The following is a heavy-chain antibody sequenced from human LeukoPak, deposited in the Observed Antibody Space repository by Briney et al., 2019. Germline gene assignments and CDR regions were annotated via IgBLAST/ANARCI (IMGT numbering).Heavy chain of an antibody. Sequence: ASVKVSCKASGYTFTGYYMHWVRQAPGQGLEWMGWINPNSGGTNYAQKFQGWVTMTRDTSISTAYMELSRLRSDDTAVYYCARGYCSGGSCYSEWFDPWGQGTLVTVSS. D-gene: IGHD2-15*01. J-gene: IGHJ5*02. CDR3: ARGYCSGGSCYSEWFDP. CDR1: GYTFTGYY. CDR2: INPNSGGT. V-gene: IGHV1-2*04.